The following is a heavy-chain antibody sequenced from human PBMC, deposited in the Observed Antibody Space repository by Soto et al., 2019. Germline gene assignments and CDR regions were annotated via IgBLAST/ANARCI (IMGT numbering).Heavy chain of an antibody. Sequence: SVKVSCKASGGTFSSYTISWVRQAPGQGLEWMGRIIPILGIANYAQKFQGRVTITADKSTSTAYMELSSLRSEDTAVYYCARGVTMVRGYYYYYYGMDVWGQGTTVTVSS. CDR1: GGTFSSYT. CDR2: IIPILGIA. J-gene: IGHJ6*02. CDR3: ARGVTMVRGYYYYYYGMDV. D-gene: IGHD3-10*01. V-gene: IGHV1-69*02.